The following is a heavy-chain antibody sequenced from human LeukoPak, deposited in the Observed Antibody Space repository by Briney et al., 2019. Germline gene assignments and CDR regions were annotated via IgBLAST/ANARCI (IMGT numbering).Heavy chain of an antibody. CDR2: VYYTGST. CDR1: GGSINNHY. D-gene: IGHD4-17*01. CDR3: ARDSSTVTTRHFGY. J-gene: IGHJ4*02. Sequence: SETLSLTCTVSGGSINNHYWTWIRQPPGKGLECIGYVYYTGSTYYNPSLKSRVTISVDTSKNQFSLKLNSVTAADAAVYYCARDSSTVTTRHFGYWGQGTLVTVSS. V-gene: IGHV4-59*11.